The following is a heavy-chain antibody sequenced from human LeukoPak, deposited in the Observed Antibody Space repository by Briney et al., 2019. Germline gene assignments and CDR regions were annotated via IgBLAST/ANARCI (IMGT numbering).Heavy chain of an antibody. CDR2: IDPSDSYT. D-gene: IGHD6-6*01. V-gene: IGHV5-10-1*01. Sequence: GESLKISCKGSGYTFPTFWITWVRQMPGMGLEWMGMIDPSDSYTSYSPSFQGHVTISADKSITTAYLQWSSLKASDTALYYCARQGYTRSSYDFWGQGTLVTVSS. CDR3: ARQGYTRSSYDF. J-gene: IGHJ4*02. CDR1: GYTFPTFW.